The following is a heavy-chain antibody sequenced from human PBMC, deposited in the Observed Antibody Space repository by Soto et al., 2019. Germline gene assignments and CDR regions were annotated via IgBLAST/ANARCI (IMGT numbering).Heavy chain of an antibody. CDR1: GYTFYSHS. CDR2: ISADNSNT. Sequence: QAQLVQSGAEVKKPGASVKVSCKASGYTFYSHSISWVRQAPGQGLEWMGRISADNSNTKYAQKFRGRVTMTTDTSTSKVYMELRNMRSDDTAVYYCARCIQQDYHNGMDVWGQGTTVTVSS. V-gene: IGHV1-18*01. D-gene: IGHD5-18*01. CDR3: ARCIQQDYHNGMDV. J-gene: IGHJ6*02.